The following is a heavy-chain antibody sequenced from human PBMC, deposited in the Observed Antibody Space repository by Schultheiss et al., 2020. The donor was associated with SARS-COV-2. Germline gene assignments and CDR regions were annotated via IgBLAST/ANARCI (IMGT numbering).Heavy chain of an antibody. V-gene: IGHV3-64*04. J-gene: IGHJ4*02. CDR3: ARDTAMVRAVIDY. D-gene: IGHD5-18*01. Sequence: GGSLRLSCAASGFTFSSYAMHWVRQAPGKGLEYVSAISSNGGSTYYADSVKGRFTISRDNAKNSLYLQMNSLRAEDTAVYYCARDTAMVRAVIDYWGQGTLVTVSS. CDR1: GFTFSSYA. CDR2: ISSNGGST.